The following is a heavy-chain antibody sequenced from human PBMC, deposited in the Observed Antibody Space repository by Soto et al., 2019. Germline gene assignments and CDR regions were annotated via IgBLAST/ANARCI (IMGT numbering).Heavy chain of an antibody. CDR2: IYYSGST. V-gene: IGHV4-59*01. D-gene: IGHD2-15*01. Sequence: SETLSLTCTVSGGSISSYYWSWIRQPPGKGLEWIGYIYYSGSTNYNPSLQSRVTISVDTSKNQFSLKLSSVTAADTAVYYCAREVMNGCSGGSCYSYFDYWGQGTLVTVSS. J-gene: IGHJ4*02. CDR3: AREVMNGCSGGSCYSYFDY. CDR1: GGSISSYY.